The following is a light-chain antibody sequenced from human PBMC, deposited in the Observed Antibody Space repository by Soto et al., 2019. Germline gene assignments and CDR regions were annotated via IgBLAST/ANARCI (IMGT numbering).Light chain of an antibody. CDR2: AAS. V-gene: IGKV1-39*01. Sequence: IQMTQSPSSLSASVGDRVTITCRASQSISSYLNWYQQKPGKAPKLLIYAASSLQSGVPSRFSGSGSGTDFTLTISSLQPEDFATYYCQQSYSTLPSGQGRRLEIK. CDR1: QSISSY. J-gene: IGKJ5*01. CDR3: QQSYSTLP.